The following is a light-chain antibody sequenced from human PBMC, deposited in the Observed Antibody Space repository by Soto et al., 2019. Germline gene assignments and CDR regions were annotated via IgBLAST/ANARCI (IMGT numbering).Light chain of an antibody. J-gene: IGLJ2*01. CDR2: RNN. CDR1: SSNIGSKY. Sequence: QSVLTQPPSASGTPGQRVTISCSGSSSNIGSKYVYWYQQLPGTAPKLLMYRNNQRPSGVPDRFSGSKSGTSASLAISGLRSEYEADYYCAAWDAGVSGPAFGGGTKLTVL. V-gene: IGLV1-47*01. CDR3: AAWDAGVSGPA.